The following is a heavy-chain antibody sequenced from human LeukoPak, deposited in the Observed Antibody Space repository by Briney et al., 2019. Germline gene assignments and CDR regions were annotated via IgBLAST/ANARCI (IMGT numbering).Heavy chain of an antibody. D-gene: IGHD3-16*02. CDR3: ARDSGVWGSYRTSAFDI. CDR1: GGTFSSYA. Sequence: ASVTVSCKASGGTFSSYAISWVRQAPGQGLEWMGGIIPIFGTANYAQKFQGRVTITTDESTSTAYMELSSLRSEDTAVYYCARDSGVWGSYRTSAFDIWGQGTMVTVSS. CDR2: IIPIFGTA. V-gene: IGHV1-69*05. J-gene: IGHJ3*02.